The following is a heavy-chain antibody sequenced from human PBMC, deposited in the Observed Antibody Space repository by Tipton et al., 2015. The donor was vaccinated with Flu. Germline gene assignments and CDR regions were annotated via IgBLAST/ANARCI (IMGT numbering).Heavy chain of an antibody. Sequence: TLSLTCSVSGGSISNYYWSWIRQPAGTGLEWIGRIYSSGSTKYSPSFKSRVIMSVDTSKNKFSLNLKSVTAADTAVYYCARGSGSGTYMIFDFWGRGTLVTVSS. CDR3: ARGSGSGTYMIFDF. D-gene: IGHD3-10*01. V-gene: IGHV4-4*07. CDR1: GGSISNYY. J-gene: IGHJ4*02. CDR2: IYSSGST.